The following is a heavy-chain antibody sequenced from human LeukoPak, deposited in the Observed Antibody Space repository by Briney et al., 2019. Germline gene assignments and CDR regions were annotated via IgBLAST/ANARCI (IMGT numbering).Heavy chain of an antibody. V-gene: IGHV3-48*03. Sequence: PGGSLRLSCAASGFTFSSYEMNWVRQAPGKGLEWVSYISSSGSTIYYADSVKGRFTISRDNAKNSLYLQMNSLRAEDTAVYYCARDPPLQWLVQGDAFDIWGQGTVVTVSS. D-gene: IGHD6-19*01. CDR2: ISSSGSTI. CDR1: GFTFSSYE. CDR3: ARDPPLQWLVQGDAFDI. J-gene: IGHJ3*02.